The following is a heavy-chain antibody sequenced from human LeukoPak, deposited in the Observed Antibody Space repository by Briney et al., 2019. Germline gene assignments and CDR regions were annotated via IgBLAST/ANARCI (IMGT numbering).Heavy chain of an antibody. V-gene: IGHV4-38-2*01. CDR1: GYSISSGYY. CDR3: ARNINSGSYLELFDY. Sequence: SETLSLTCDVSGYSISSGYYWGWIRQPPGKGLEWIGSIYHSGSTYYNPSLKSRVTISVDTSKNQFSLKLSSVTAADTAVYYCARNINSGSYLELFDYWGQGTLSPSPQ. D-gene: IGHD1-26*01. J-gene: IGHJ4*02. CDR2: IYHSGST.